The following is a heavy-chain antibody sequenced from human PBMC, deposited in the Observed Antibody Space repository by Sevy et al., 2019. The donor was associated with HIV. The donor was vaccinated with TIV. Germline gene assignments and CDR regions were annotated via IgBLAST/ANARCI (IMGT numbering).Heavy chain of an antibody. Sequence: SETLSLTCTVSGGSVSSDTYYWSWIRQPPGKGLECIGYIYYSGTTNYNPSLKSRVTISVDTSKNQFSLKLTSVTAADTVPYYCARVGGLTDYGMDVWGQGTTVTVSS. CDR1: GGSVSSDTYY. D-gene: IGHD1-26*01. CDR3: ARVGGLTDYGMDV. CDR2: IYYSGTT. J-gene: IGHJ6*02. V-gene: IGHV4-61*01.